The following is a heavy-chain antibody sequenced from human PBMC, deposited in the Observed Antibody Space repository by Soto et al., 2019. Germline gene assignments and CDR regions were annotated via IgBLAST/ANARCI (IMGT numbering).Heavy chain of an antibody. J-gene: IGHJ5*02. V-gene: IGHV4-39*01. CDR1: GRSISSSSYY. D-gene: IGHD2-2*01. CDR3: ARQVERLNGGVSNSKQTWFDP. Sequence: PSETLSLTCTVSGRSISSSSYYWCWIRQPPGKGLEWIGSIYYSGSTYYNPSLKSRVTISVDTSKNQFSLKLSSVTAADTAVYYCARQVERLNGGVSNSKQTWFDPWGQGSLVAVSS. CDR2: IYYSGST.